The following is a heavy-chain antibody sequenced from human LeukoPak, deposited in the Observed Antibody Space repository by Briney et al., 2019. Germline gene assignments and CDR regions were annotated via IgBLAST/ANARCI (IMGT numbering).Heavy chain of an antibody. CDR1: GFTFTSYA. D-gene: IGHD4-17*01. CDR2: IKQDGSEK. J-gene: IGHJ3*02. V-gene: IGHV3-7*01. CDR3: ARVKAYGDYVFFAFDI. Sequence: GGSLRLSCAASGFTFTSYAMSWVRQAPGKGLEGVANIKQDGSEKYYVDSVKGRFTISRDNAKNSLYLQMNSLRAEDTAVYYCARVKAYGDYVFFAFDIWGQGTMVTVSS.